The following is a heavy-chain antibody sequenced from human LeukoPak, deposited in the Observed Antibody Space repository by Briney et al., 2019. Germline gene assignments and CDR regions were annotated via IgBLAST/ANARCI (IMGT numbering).Heavy chain of an antibody. V-gene: IGHV4-38-2*02. J-gene: IGHJ5*02. CDR1: GYSIRSSYS. CDR3: ARSPHYCSGGSCYGWFDP. CDR2: LYHSGST. D-gene: IGHD2-15*01. Sequence: PSETLSLTCTVSGYSIRSSYSWGWIRQPPGKGLEWIGSLYHSGSTYYNPSLKSRVTISVDTSKNQFSLKLSSVTAADTAVYYCARSPHYCSGGSCYGWFDPWGQGTLVTVSS.